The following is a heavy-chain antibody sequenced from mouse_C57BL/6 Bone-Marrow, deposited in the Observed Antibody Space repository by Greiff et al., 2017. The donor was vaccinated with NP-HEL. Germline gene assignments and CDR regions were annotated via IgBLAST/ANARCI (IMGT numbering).Heavy chain of an antibody. CDR2: IDPSDSYT. V-gene: IGHV1-69*01. J-gene: IGHJ2*01. D-gene: IGHD2-3*01. CDR3: ARGDGYYDY. Sequence: QVQLQQPGAELVMPGASVKLSCKASGYTFTSYWMHWVKQRPGQGLEWIGEIDPSDSYTNYNQKFKGKSTLTVDKSSSTAYMQLSSLRSEDSAVYYCARGDGYYDYWGQGTTLTVSS. CDR1: GYTFTSYW.